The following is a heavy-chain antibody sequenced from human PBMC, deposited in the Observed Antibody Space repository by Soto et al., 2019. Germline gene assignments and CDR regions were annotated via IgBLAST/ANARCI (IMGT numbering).Heavy chain of an antibody. CDR2: IYSSGKT. CDR1: GGSLNNYN. V-gene: IGHV4-4*07. CDR3: ARERTYQMFGDDALDF. J-gene: IGHJ3*01. D-gene: IGHD2-2*01. Sequence: SETLSLTCTVSGGSLNNYNWNWIRQSAGTGLEWIGRIYSSGKTYYNPSLKSRVTLSLDMPNNQISLKVTSVTAADTAMYYCARERTYQMFGDDALDFWGLGTKVTVSS.